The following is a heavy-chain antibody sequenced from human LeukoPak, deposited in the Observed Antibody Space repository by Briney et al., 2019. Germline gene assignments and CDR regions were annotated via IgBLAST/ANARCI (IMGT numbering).Heavy chain of an antibody. CDR3: AREGRGNGGKDY. V-gene: IGHV3-21*04. Sequence: PGGSPRLSCAASGFTFSSYSMNWVRQAPGKGLEWVSSISSSSSYIYYADSVKGRFTISRDDAKNSLYLQMNSLRVEDTAVYYCAREGRGNGGKDYWGQGTLVTVSS. J-gene: IGHJ4*02. D-gene: IGHD4-23*01. CDR2: ISSSSSYI. CDR1: GFTFSSYS.